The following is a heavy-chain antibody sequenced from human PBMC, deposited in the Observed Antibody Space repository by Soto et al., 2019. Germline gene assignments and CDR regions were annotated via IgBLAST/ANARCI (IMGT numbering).Heavy chain of an antibody. D-gene: IGHD5-12*01. J-gene: IGHJ4*02. CDR2: INGGGSSA. V-gene: IGHV3-74*01. CDR1: GFSFSIFW. Sequence: EVQLVESGGDLVQPGGSLRLSCAASGFSFSIFWMHWVRQAPGKGLVWVSSINGGGSSADYADSVKGRFTFSRDSAKNTVYLQMNSLRAEDTDVYYCTRGGGYSGYDPFDYWGQGTLVTVSS. CDR3: TRGGGYSGYDPFDY.